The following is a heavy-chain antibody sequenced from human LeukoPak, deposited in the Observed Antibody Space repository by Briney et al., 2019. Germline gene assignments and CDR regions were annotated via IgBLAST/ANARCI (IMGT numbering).Heavy chain of an antibody. V-gene: IGHV1-2*02. D-gene: IGHD2-2*01. CDR1: GYTFTGYY. CDR2: INPNSGGT. CDR3: ASGIVVVPAARRTYYYYYYMDV. J-gene: IGHJ6*03. Sequence: ASVKVSCKASGYTFTGYYMHWVRQAPGQGLEWMGWINPNSGGTNYAQKFQGRVTMTRDTSISTAYMELSRLRSDDTAVYYCASGIVVVPAARRTYYYYYYMDVWGKGTTVTISS.